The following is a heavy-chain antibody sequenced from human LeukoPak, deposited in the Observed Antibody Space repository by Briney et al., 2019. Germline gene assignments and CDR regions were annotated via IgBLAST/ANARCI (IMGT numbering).Heavy chain of an antibody. Sequence: SRTLSLTCAISGDSVSRNSAAWYWIRQSPSRGLEWLGRTYYRSKWYNDYAVSVKSRITINPDTSKNQFSLKLSSVTAADTAVYYCARTPRSGGSWGAFDIWGQGTMVTVSS. D-gene: IGHD2-15*01. V-gene: IGHV6-1*01. CDR3: ARTPRSGGSWGAFDI. CDR2: TYYRSKWYN. CDR1: GDSVSRNSAA. J-gene: IGHJ3*02.